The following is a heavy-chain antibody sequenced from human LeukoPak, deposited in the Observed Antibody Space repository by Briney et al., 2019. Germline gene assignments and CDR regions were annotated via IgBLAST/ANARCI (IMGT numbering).Heavy chain of an antibody. D-gene: IGHD1-26*01. CDR2: ISWNSGSI. CDR1: GFTFDDYA. CDR3: ASFPVGATLLDDY. J-gene: IGHJ4*02. V-gene: IGHV3-9*01. Sequence: GRSLRLSCAASGFTFDDYAMHWVRQAPGKGLEWVSGISWNSGSIGYADSVKGRFTISRDNAKNSLYLQMNSLRAEDTAVYYCASFPVGATLLDDYWGQGTLVTVSS.